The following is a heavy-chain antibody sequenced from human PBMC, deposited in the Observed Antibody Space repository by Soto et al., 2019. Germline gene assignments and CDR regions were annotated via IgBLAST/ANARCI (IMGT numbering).Heavy chain of an antibody. Sequence: SETLSLTCTVSGGSISSSSYYWGWIRQPPGKGLEWIGSIYYSGSTYYNPSLKSRVTISVDTSKNQFSLKLSSVTAEDTAVYYCARAPTQWEVRHADYWGRGTLVTVSS. V-gene: IGHV4-39*01. CDR1: GGSISSSSYY. D-gene: IGHD1-26*01. J-gene: IGHJ4*02. CDR2: IYYSGST. CDR3: ARAPTQWEVRHADY.